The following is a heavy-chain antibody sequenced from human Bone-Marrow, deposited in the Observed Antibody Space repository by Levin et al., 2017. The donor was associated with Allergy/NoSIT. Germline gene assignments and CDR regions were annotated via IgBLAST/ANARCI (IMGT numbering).Heavy chain of an antibody. CDR1: GFTFTSSA. D-gene: IGHD1-7*01. CDR3: AAWKLELLHWFDP. CDR2: IVVGSGNT. Sequence: SVKVSCKASGFTFTSSAVQWVRQARGQRLEWIGWIVVGSGNTNYAQKFQERVTITRDMSTSTAYMELSSLRSEDTAVYYCAAWKLELLHWFDPWGQGTLVTVSS. J-gene: IGHJ5*02. V-gene: IGHV1-58*01.